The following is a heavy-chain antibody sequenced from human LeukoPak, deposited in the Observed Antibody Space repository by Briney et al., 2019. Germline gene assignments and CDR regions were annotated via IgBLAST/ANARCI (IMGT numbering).Heavy chain of an antibody. CDR1: GFTFSSYA. D-gene: IGHD3-9*01. CDR2: ISYDGSNK. Sequence: GRSLRLSCAASGFTFSSYAMHWVRQAPGKGLEWVAVISYDGSNKYYADSVKGRFTISRDNSKNTLYLQMNSLRAEDTAVYYCARASRYFDWSTSSDYWGQGTLVTVSS. J-gene: IGHJ4*02. V-gene: IGHV3-30-3*01. CDR3: ARASRYFDWSTSSDY.